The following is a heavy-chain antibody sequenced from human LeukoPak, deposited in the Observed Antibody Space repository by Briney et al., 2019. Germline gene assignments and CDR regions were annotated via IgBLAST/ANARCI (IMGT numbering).Heavy chain of an antibody. D-gene: IGHD2-21*02. V-gene: IGHV3-23*01. CDR2: ISGSGGSA. CDR1: GFSFSSHT. J-gene: IGHJ4*02. CDR3: ARDSGGGGDDY. Sequence: GGSLRLSCAGSGFSFSSHTMNWVRQAPGRGLQWVSAISGSGGSAYYADSAKGRFTISRDNSKDTLYLQMNSLRAEDTAVYYCARDSGGGGDDYWGQGTLVTVSS.